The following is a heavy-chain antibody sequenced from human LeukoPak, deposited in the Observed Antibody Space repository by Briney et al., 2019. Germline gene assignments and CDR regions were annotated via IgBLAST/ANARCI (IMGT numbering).Heavy chain of an antibody. J-gene: IGHJ3*02. CDR1: GGSISSSSYY. Sequence: SETLSLTWTVSGGSISSSSYYWGWIRQPPGKGLEWIGSLYYSGSTYYNPSLKSRVTISVDTSKNQFSLKLSSVTAADTAVYYCARHPRLQEGAFDIWGQGTMVTVSS. CDR2: LYYSGST. V-gene: IGHV4-39*01. CDR3: ARHPRLQEGAFDI.